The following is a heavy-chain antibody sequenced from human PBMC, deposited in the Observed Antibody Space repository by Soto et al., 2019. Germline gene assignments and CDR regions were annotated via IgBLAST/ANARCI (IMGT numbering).Heavy chain of an antibody. J-gene: IGHJ5*02. CDR1: GYTFTSYD. D-gene: IGHD3-22*01. V-gene: IGHV1-8*01. Sequence: ASVKVSCKASGYTFTSYDINWVRQATGQGFEWMGWMNPNSGNTGYVQKLQGRVTMTTDTSTSTAYMELRSLRSDDTAVYYCAREYYDPGFDPWGQGTLVTVSS. CDR3: AREYYDPGFDP. CDR2: MNPNSGNT.